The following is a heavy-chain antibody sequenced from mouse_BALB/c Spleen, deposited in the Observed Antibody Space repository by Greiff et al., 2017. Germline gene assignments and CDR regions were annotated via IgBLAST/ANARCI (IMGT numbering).Heavy chain of an antibody. CDR3: ARSDGNYVDWYFDV. CDR1: GYSITSDYA. J-gene: IGHJ1*01. Sequence: EVKLVESGPGLVKPSQSLSLTCTVTGYSITSDYAWNWIRQFPGNKLEWMGYISYSGSTSYNPSLKSRISITRDTSKNQFFLQLNSVTTEDTATYYCARSDGNYVDWYFDVWGAGTTVTVSS. CDR2: ISYSGST. V-gene: IGHV3-2*02. D-gene: IGHD2-1*01.